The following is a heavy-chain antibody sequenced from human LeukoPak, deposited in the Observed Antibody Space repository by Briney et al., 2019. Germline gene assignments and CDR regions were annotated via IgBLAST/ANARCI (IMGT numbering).Heavy chain of an antibody. CDR2: ISHSGDT. D-gene: IGHD3-10*01. J-gene: IGHJ6*03. Sequence: SETLPLTCAVYGGTFSGYYWSWIRQPPAKGLEWIGDISHSGDTNYSPSLKTRLTISVDRSKNPFSLKLSSVTAADTAVYYCARAKFGYYYDSGSYYYHYMDVWGKGTTVTISS. V-gene: IGHV4-34*01. CDR1: GGTFSGYY. CDR3: ARAKFGYYYDSGSYYYHYMDV.